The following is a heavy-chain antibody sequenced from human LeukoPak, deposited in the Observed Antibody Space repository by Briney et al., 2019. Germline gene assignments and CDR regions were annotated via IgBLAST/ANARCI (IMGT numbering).Heavy chain of an antibody. CDR2: ISWNSVSI. CDR1: GFTFDDYA. V-gene: IGHV3-9*01. CDR3: AKDIGSTSWYLGS. J-gene: IGHJ4*02. Sequence: GGSLRLSCAASGFTFDDYATHWVRQAPGKGLEWVSGISWNSVSIAYADSVKGRFTISRDNAKNSLYLEMNSLRTDDTALYYCAKDIGSTSWYLGSWGQGTLVTVSS. D-gene: IGHD2-2*01.